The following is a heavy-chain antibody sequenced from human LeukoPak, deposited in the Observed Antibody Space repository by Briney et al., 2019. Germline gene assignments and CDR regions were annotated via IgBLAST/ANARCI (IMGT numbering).Heavy chain of an antibody. D-gene: IGHD1-26*01. CDR2: IYYSGST. V-gene: IGHV4-39*01. CDR1: GGSISSSSYY. CDR3: ARRSGSYNNWFDP. J-gene: IGHJ5*02. Sequence: PSETLSLTCTVSGGSISSSSYYWGWIRQPPGKGLEWIGSIYYSGSTYYNPSLKSRVTISVDTSKSQFSLKLSSVTAADTAVYYCARRSGSYNNWFDPWGQGTLVTVSS.